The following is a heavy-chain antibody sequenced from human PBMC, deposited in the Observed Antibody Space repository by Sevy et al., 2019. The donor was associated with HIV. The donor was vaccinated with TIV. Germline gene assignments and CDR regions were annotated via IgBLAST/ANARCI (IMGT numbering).Heavy chain of an antibody. J-gene: IGHJ3*02. CDR2: ITGNGDTT. Sequence: GGSLRLSCTDSGFTFSSYAMTWVRQAPGKGLEWVSSITGNGDTTYYVDSVKGRFTISRDNTKNTLFLQMNNLRAEDTAVYYCATDAFIEGTILGAFEIWGQGTMVTVSS. CDR3: ATDAFIEGTILGAFEI. CDR1: GFTFSSYA. D-gene: IGHD1-7*01. V-gene: IGHV3-23*01.